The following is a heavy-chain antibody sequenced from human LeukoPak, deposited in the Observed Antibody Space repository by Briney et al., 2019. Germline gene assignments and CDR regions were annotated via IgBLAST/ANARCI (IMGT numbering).Heavy chain of an antibody. J-gene: IGHJ6*02. D-gene: IGHD2-15*01. Sequence: SETLSLTCTVSGGSISNYYWSWIRKPTGKGLEWIGYIHYSGSTNNNPSLKSRVTISVDTSKNQFSLKLTSVTAADTPVYYCARGSYCSGGSCYRPGYYYYGMDVWGQGTTVTVSS. V-gene: IGHV4-59*01. CDR3: ARGSYCSGGSCYRPGYYYYGMDV. CDR2: IHYSGST. CDR1: GGSISNYY.